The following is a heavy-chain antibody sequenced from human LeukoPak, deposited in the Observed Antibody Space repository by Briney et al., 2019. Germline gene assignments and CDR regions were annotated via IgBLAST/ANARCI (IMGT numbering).Heavy chain of an antibody. J-gene: IGHJ5*02. CDR1: GGSVSSGLHY. CDR3: ARDSHFCSGISCDLGWFDP. Sequence: SETLSLTCTVSGGSVSSGLHYWNWIRQPPGKGLEWIGYIYYRGSTDYNPSLKSRVTMSVDTSKNQFSLKLRSVTAADTAVYYCARDSHFCSGISCDLGWFDPWGQGTLATVSS. V-gene: IGHV4-61*01. D-gene: IGHD2-2*01. CDR2: IYYRGST.